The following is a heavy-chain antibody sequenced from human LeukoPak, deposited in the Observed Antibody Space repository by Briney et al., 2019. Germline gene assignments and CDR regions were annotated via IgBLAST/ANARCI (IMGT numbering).Heavy chain of an antibody. CDR3: ARVGIAAAGTWFDY. D-gene: IGHD6-13*01. Sequence: GGSQRLSCAASGFTFSSYWMSWVRQAPGKGLEWVANIKQDGSEKYYVDSVKGRFTISRDNAKNSLYLQMNSLRAEDTAVYYCARVGIAAAGTWFDYWGQGTLVTVSS. CDR2: IKQDGSEK. J-gene: IGHJ4*02. CDR1: GFTFSSYW. V-gene: IGHV3-7*01.